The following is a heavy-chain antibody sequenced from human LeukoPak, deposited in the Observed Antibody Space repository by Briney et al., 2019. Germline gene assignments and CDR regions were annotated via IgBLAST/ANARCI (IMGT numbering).Heavy chain of an antibody. J-gene: IGHJ4*02. CDR2: ISYDGSNK. Sequence: GGSLRLSCAVSGFSFSSYGMHWVRQAPGKGLEWVAVISYDGSNKYYADSVKGRFTISRDNSKNTLYLQMNSLRAEDTAVYYCARGIVQLWFIDYWGQGTLVTVSS. V-gene: IGHV3-30*03. CDR1: GFSFSSYG. D-gene: IGHD5-18*01. CDR3: ARGIVQLWFIDY.